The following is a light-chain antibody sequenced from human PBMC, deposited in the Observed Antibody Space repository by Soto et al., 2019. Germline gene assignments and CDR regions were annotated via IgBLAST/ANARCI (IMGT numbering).Light chain of an antibody. CDR2: GAS. CDR3: QQYNNWPPFT. J-gene: IGKJ3*01. V-gene: IGKV3-15*01. Sequence: EIVRTQSPATLSVSPGERATLSCSASQSVSSNLAWYQQKPGQAPRLLIYGASTRTTGIPARFSGSGSGTEFTLTISSLQSEYFAVYYCQQYNNWPPFTFGPGTKVDIK. CDR1: QSVSSN.